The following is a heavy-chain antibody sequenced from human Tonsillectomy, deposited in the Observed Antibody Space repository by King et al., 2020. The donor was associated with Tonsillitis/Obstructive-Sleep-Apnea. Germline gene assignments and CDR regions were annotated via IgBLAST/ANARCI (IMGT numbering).Heavy chain of an antibody. CDR1: GGSISSYY. Sequence: QLQESGPGLVKPSETLSLTCTVSGGSISSYYWSWIRQPPGKGLEWIGYLYYSGSTNYNPSLNSRVTISVDTSKNQFSLKLSSVTAADTAVYYCARDMVLEAGGDAFDIWGQGTMVTVSS. V-gene: IGHV4-59*01. CDR2: LYYSGST. CDR3: ARDMVLEAGGDAFDI. J-gene: IGHJ3*02. D-gene: IGHD2-8*01.